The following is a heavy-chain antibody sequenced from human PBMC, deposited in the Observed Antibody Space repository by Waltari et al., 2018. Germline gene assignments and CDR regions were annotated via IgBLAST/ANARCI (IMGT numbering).Heavy chain of an antibody. Sequence: EVQLVESGGGLVQPGGSLRLSCAASGFPFSSYDMHWVRQATGKGLEWVSAIGTAGDTYYPGSVKGRFTISRENAKNSLYLQMNSLRAGDTAVYYCARGECSGGSCTFDYWGQGTLVTVSS. CDR2: IGTAGDT. CDR3: ARGECSGGSCTFDY. V-gene: IGHV3-13*01. CDR1: GFPFSSYD. J-gene: IGHJ4*02. D-gene: IGHD2-15*01.